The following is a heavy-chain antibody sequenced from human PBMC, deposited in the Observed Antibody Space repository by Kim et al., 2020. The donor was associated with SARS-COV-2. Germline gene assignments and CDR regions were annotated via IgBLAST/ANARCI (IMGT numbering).Heavy chain of an antibody. V-gene: IGHV4-59*01. J-gene: IGHJ2*01. D-gene: IGHD1-20*01. CDR3: ARVRYNGNYWYFDL. Sequence: SHSLKRRVTISVDTSKSLFSLRLSSVTAADTALYYCARVRYNGNYWYFDLWGRGTLVTVSS.